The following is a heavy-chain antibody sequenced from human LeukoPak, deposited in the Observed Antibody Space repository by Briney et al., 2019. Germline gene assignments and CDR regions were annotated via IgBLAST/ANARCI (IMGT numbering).Heavy chain of an antibody. J-gene: IGHJ4*02. CDR2: IKQDGSKK. Sequence: PGGSLRLSCVASGFPFSSYWMTWVRQAPGKGLEWVANIKQDGSKKSYADSVKVRFTISRDNAKNSLYLQMNSLRAEDTAIYYCTRVGYIDEGIDYWGQGTLVTVSS. V-gene: IGHV3-7*04. CDR1: GFPFSSYW. D-gene: IGHD5-24*01. CDR3: TRVGYIDEGIDY.